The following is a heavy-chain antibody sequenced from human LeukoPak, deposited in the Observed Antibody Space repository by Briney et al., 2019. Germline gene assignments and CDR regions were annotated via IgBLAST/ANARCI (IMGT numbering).Heavy chain of an antibody. Sequence: TVKVSCKASGGTFSSYAISWVRQAPGQGLEWMGGIIPIFGTANYAQKFQGRVTITADESTSTAYMELSSLRSEDTAVYYCARDTLGYCSGGSCLGAFDIWGQGTMVTVSS. J-gene: IGHJ3*02. CDR1: GGTFSSYA. V-gene: IGHV1-69*13. CDR3: ARDTLGYCSGGSCLGAFDI. CDR2: IIPIFGTA. D-gene: IGHD2-15*01.